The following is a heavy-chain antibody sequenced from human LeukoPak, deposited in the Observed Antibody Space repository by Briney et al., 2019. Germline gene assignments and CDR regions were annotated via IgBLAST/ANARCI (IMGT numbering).Heavy chain of an antibody. CDR2: IRYDGSNK. CDR3: AKDHAGAIYIMDYFDY. D-gene: IGHD1-26*01. CDR1: GFTFSSYG. J-gene: IGHJ4*02. Sequence: QPGRSLRLSCAASGFTFSSYGMHWVRQAPGKGLEWVAFIRYDGSNKYYADSVKGRFTISRDNSKNTLYLQMNSLRAEDTAVYYCAKDHAGAIYIMDYFDYWGQGTLVTVSS. V-gene: IGHV3-30*02.